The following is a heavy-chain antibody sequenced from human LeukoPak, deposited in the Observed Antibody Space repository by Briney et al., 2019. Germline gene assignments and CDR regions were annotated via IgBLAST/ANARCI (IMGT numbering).Heavy chain of an antibody. Sequence: GGSLRLSCAASGFIFTDYWMNWVRQAPGKGLEWVAMIKYDGIDKKYLDSVKGRFTISRDNAKNSLYLQMNSLRAEDTAVYYCARDHMKDAFDIWGQGTMVTVSS. J-gene: IGHJ3*02. CDR1: GFIFTDYW. CDR2: IKYDGIDK. CDR3: ARDHMKDAFDI. D-gene: IGHD2-21*01. V-gene: IGHV3-7*01.